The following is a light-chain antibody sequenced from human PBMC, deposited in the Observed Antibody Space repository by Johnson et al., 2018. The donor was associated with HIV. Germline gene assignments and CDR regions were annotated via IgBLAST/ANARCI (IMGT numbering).Light chain of an antibody. J-gene: IGLJ1*01. V-gene: IGLV1-51*02. CDR3: GTWDSSLSAGV. CDR2: ENN. Sequence: QSVLTQPPSVSAAPGQKVTISCSGSSSNIGNNYVSWYQQLPGTAPKLLIYENNKRPSGIPDRFSGSQFGTSATLGITGLQTGDEADYYCGTWDSSLSAGVFGTGTKVTV. CDR1: SSNIGNNY.